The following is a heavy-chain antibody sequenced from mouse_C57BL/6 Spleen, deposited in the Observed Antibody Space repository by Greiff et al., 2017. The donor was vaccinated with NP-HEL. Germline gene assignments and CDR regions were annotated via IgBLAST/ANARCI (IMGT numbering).Heavy chain of an antibody. CDR2: FYPGSGSI. J-gene: IGHJ3*01. V-gene: IGHV1-62-2*01. Sequence: VQLQQSGAELVKPGASVKLSCKASGYTFTEYTIHWVKQRSGQGLEWIGWFYPGSGSIKYNEKFKDKATLTADKSSSTVYMVLSRLTSEDSAVYVCARHAKTAQATSLFAYWVQGTLVTVSA. D-gene: IGHD3-2*02. CDR3: ARHAKTAQATSLFAY. CDR1: GYTFTEYT.